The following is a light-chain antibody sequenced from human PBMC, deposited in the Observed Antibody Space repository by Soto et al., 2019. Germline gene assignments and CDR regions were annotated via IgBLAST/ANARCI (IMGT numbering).Light chain of an antibody. Sequence: GDRFSITCRSSQSISSWLAWYQQKPGKAPNLLIYDASSLKSGVPSRFSGSGSGTEFTLTISNLQPDDFATYYCQQYEGYPWTFGQGTKVDIK. CDR3: QQYEGYPWT. CDR2: DAS. CDR1: QSISSW. J-gene: IGKJ1*01. V-gene: IGKV1-5*01.